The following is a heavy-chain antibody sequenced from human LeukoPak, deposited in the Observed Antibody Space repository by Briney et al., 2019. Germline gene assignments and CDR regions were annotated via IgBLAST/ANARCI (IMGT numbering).Heavy chain of an antibody. CDR1: GFSLSRFG. D-gene: IGHD1-7*01. V-gene: IGHV3-30*03. CDR3: ARDRNNWNCWVWFDP. J-gene: IGHJ5*02. CDR2: MSSDGSNE. Sequence: GGSLRLSCAASGFSLSRFGMHWVRQAPGKGLEWVAVMSSDGSNEFYADSVKGRFSISRDNSKNTLYLQMNSLRADDTAVYYCARDRNNWNCWVWFDPWGQGTLVTVSS.